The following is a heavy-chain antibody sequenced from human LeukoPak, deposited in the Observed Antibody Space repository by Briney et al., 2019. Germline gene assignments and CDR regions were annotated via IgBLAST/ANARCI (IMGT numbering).Heavy chain of an antibody. CDR1: GYTFTGYY. J-gene: IGHJ5*02. Sequence: GASVKVSCKASGYTFTGYYMHLVRQAPGQGLEWMGWMNPNSGNTGYAQKFQGRVTMTRNTSISTAYMELSSLRSEDTAVYYCARGLYYDSSGYYLVDPWGQGTLVTVSS. D-gene: IGHD3-22*01. CDR2: MNPNSGNT. V-gene: IGHV1-8*02. CDR3: ARGLYYDSSGYYLVDP.